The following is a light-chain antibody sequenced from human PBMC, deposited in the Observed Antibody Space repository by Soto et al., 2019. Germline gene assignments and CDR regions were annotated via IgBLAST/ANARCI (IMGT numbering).Light chain of an antibody. J-gene: IGKJ1*01. CDR3: QQYNTWLWT. CDR1: QSVNAN. CDR2: GAS. V-gene: IGKV3-15*01. Sequence: VRTQSPATLSVSPGERATLYCRASQSVNANLAWYQQKPGQAPRLLIHGASNRATGIPARFSGSGFGTEFILTISRLQSEDFAVYYCQQYNTWLWTFGQGTKV.